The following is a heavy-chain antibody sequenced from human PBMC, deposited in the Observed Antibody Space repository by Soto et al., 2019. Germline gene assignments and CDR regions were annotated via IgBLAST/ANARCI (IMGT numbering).Heavy chain of an antibody. CDR2: ISGSGGST. CDR1: GFTFSSYA. D-gene: IGHD3-10*01. CDR3: AKRLRGPFTMVRGVRSY. Sequence: EVQLLESGGGLVQPGGSLRLSCAASGFTFSSYAMSWVRQAPGKGLEWVSAISGSGGSTYYADSVKGRFTISRDNSKNTLYLQMNSLRAEDTAVYYCAKRLRGPFTMVRGVRSYWGQGTLVTVSS. J-gene: IGHJ4*02. V-gene: IGHV3-23*01.